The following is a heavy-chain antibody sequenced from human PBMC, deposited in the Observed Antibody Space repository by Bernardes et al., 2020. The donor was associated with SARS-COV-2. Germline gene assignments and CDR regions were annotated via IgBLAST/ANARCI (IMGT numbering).Heavy chain of an antibody. CDR2: ISASASTT. CDR1: GFSFSRSA. Sequence: GGSLRLSCAASGFSFSRSAMSWVRQAPGKGLDWVSSISASASTTYYADSVKGRFTISRDNSLRTLYLQMNSLRVDDTAVYYCARDTGSYRYYYYGMDVWGQGTTVTVSS. V-gene: IGHV3-23*01. D-gene: IGHD3-10*01. J-gene: IGHJ6*02. CDR3: ARDTGSYRYYYYGMDV.